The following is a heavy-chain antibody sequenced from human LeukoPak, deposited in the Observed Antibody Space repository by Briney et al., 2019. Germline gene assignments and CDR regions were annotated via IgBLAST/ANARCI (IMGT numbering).Heavy chain of an antibody. D-gene: IGHD3-3*01. J-gene: IGHJ5*02. Sequence: ASVKVSCKASGFTFTSSAVQWVRQARGQRLEWIGWIVVGSGNTNYAQKFQERVTITRDMSTSTAYMELSSLRSEDTAVYYCAAGPHEYYDFWSGYYTPAATNWFDPWGQGTLVTVSS. CDR2: IVVGSGNT. V-gene: IGHV1-58*01. CDR1: GFTFTSSA. CDR3: AAGPHEYYDFWSGYYTPAATNWFDP.